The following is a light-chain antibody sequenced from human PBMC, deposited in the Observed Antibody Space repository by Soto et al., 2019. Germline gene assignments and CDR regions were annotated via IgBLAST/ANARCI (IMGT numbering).Light chain of an antibody. CDR2: AAI. V-gene: IGKV1-39*01. CDR1: QTITTY. CDR3: QQTYSTPHN. J-gene: IGKJ2*01. Sequence: DIQMTQSPSSLSASVGDRVTITCRASQTITTYLNWYQHKPGKAPKLLIYAAISLQSGVPSRLSGSGSGTDFTLTISSLQPEDFATYYCQQTYSTPHNFGQGTK.